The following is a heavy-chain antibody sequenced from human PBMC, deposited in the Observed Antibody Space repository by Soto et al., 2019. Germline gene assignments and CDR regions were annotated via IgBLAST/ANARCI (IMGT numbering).Heavy chain of an antibody. D-gene: IGHD3-3*01. CDR2: IKEDGSEE. J-gene: IGHJ4*02. CDR3: ARDYDGCVDF. Sequence: EVQDVESGGGLVQPGGSLRLSCAASGFTFSRFWMSWFRQAPGKGLEWVANIKEDGSEEHYIVSVKDRFTISRDNAKNSLYLQMNRLRVEDTSIYCCARDYDGCVDFRGQGTLVTVSS. V-gene: IGHV3-7*03. CDR1: GFTFSRFW.